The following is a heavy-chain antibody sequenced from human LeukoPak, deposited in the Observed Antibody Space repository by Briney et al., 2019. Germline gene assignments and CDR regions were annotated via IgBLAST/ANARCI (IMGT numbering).Heavy chain of an antibody. CDR1: GFTFSSYG. CDR2: IKQDGSEK. V-gene: IGHV3-7*01. Sequence: GGSLRLSCAASGFTFSSYGMSWVRQAPGKGLEGVANIKQDGSEKYYVDSVKGRFTISRDNAKNSLYLQMNSLRAEDTAVYYCARLGVWGSVDYWGQGTLVTVSS. CDR3: ARLGVWGSVDY. D-gene: IGHD3-16*01. J-gene: IGHJ4*02.